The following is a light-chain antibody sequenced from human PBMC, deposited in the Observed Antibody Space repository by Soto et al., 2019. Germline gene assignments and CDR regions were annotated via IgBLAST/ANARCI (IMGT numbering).Light chain of an antibody. Sequence: QSALTQPASVSGSPVRSITISCTGTSSDVGSYNYVSWYQHHPGKAPKLMISEVSNRPSGVSNRFSGSKSGNTASLTISGLQTEDEADYYCSSFTSSSTGFFVFGTGTKVTVL. CDR2: EVS. J-gene: IGLJ1*01. CDR3: SSFTSSSTGFFV. V-gene: IGLV2-14*01. CDR1: SSDVGSYNY.